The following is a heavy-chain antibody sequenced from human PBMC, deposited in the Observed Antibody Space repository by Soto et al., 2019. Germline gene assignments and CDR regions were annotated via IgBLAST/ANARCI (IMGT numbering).Heavy chain of an antibody. J-gene: IGHJ4*02. CDR3: AKTGTGVPGTPDY. CDR1: GFIFSNHA. V-gene: IGHV3-23*01. D-gene: IGHD6-19*01. CDR2: ITGSGGTT. Sequence: VLLLESGGGLVQPGGSLRLSCAASGFIFSNHAMSWVRQAPGKGLEWVSAITGSGGTTYYADSVKGRFTISRDNSKNVLFLQLNSLRAEDTAVYYCAKTGTGVPGTPDYWGQGTLVTVSS.